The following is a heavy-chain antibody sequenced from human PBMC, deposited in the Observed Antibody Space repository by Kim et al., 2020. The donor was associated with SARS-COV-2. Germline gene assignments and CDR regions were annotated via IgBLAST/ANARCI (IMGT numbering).Heavy chain of an antibody. V-gene: IGHV1-18*01. Sequence: AQKLQGRVTMTTDTSTSTAYMELRSLRSDDTAVYYCARDVVPAVETAFDIWGQGTMVTVSS. D-gene: IGHD2-2*01. CDR3: ARDVVPAVETAFDI. J-gene: IGHJ3*02.